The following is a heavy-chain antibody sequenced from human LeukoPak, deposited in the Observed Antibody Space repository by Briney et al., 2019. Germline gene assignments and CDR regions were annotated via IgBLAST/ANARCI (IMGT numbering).Heavy chain of an antibody. CDR2: ISVDGGDI. V-gene: IGHV3-23*01. J-gene: IGHJ3*02. D-gene: IGHD2-2*01. CDR3: AKAHYCSSTSCYAFDI. Sequence: GGSLRLSCAASRFAFHNYAMTWIRQAPERGLEWVSSISVDGGDIKYTDSAKGRFTISRDNSENTLYLQMNSLRAEDTAVYYCAKAHYCSSTSCYAFDIWGQGTMVTVSS. CDR1: RFAFHNYA.